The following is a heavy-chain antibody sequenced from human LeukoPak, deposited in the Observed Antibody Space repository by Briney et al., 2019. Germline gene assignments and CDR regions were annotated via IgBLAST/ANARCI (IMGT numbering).Heavy chain of an antibody. V-gene: IGHV3-53*01. CDR2: IYSGGST. CDR3: ARGGAGATLGCFDI. CDR1: GVNVSRIY. D-gene: IGHD1-26*01. Sequence: GGSLRLSCAASGVNVSRIYMGWVRQAPGKGPEWVSVIYSGGSTFYTDSVNGRFTIIRDTLKNTLHLQMNRLRVEDTATYYCARGGAGATLGCFDIWGHGTLVTVSS. J-gene: IGHJ3*02.